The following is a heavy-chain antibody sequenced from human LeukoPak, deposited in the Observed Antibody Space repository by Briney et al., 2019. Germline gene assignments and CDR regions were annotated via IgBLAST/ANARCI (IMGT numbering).Heavy chain of an antibody. CDR3: AREAWANVDY. CDR1: GFRLSDYY. Sequence: GGSLRLSCAASGFRLSDYYMSWIRQAPGKGLECISFISGSGNIIRYADSVKGRFTISRDNAENSLYLQMNSLRAGDTAVYYCAREAWANVDYWGQGTLVTVPS. J-gene: IGHJ4*02. CDR2: ISGSGNII. V-gene: IGHV3-11*01. D-gene: IGHD1-26*01.